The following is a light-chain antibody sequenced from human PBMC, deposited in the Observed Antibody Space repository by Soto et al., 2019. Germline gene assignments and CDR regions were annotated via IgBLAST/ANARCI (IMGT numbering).Light chain of an antibody. CDR3: QQYYSTPWT. CDR1: QRVLYSSSNKNY. Sequence: DIVMTQSPDSLAVSLGEGATINCKSSQRVLYSSSNKNYLAWYQQKPGQPPKLLNYWASTRESGVPDRFSGSESGTDFTLTISSLQAEDVAVYYCQQYYSTPWTFGQGTKVEIK. J-gene: IGKJ1*01. CDR2: WAS. V-gene: IGKV4-1*01.